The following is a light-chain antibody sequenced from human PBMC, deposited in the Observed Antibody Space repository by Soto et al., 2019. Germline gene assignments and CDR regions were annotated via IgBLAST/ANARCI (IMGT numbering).Light chain of an antibody. V-gene: IGKV3-20*01. Sequence: EIVLTQSPGTLSLSPGERATLSCRASQSVSSSYLAWYQQNTGQAPRLLIYGASSRATGIPDRFSGSGSETDFTLTITGLEPEDFAVYYCRQYGSSAWTFGQGTKVEIK. CDR2: GAS. CDR1: QSVSSSY. J-gene: IGKJ1*01. CDR3: RQYGSSAWT.